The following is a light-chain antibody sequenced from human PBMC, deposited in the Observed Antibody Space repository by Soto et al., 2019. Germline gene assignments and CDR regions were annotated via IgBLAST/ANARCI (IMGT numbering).Light chain of an antibody. V-gene: IGLV2-14*01. CDR3: SSYTSSSTAV. Sequence: QSVLTQPASVSGSPGQSITISCTGTSSDGGGYNSVSWYQQHPGKAPKLMIYDVSNRPSGVSNRFSGSKSGNTASLTISGLQAEDEADYYCSSYTSSSTAVFGGGTQLTVL. J-gene: IGLJ7*01. CDR2: DVS. CDR1: SSDGGGYNS.